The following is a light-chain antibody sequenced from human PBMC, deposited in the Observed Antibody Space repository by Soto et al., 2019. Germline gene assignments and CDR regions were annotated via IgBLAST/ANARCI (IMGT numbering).Light chain of an antibody. CDR1: QSVSSN. J-gene: IGKJ5*01. CDR2: DTS. V-gene: IGKV3-11*01. Sequence: EIVMTQSPATLSVSPGERATLSCRASQSVSSNLAWYQQKPGQAPRLLIYDTSNRATGIPARFSGSGSGTDFTLTISSLEPEDFAVYYCQQRLDWPPLTFGQGTRLEIK. CDR3: QQRLDWPPLT.